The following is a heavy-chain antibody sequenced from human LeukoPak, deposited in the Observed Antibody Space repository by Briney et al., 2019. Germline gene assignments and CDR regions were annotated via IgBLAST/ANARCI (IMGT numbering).Heavy chain of an antibody. V-gene: IGHV3-74*01. Sequence: GGSLRLSCTASGFTFSYYWMHWVRQAPGKGPVWVSRINTDGSSTTCADSVKGRFTISRDNAKNTLYLQMNSLRAEDTAVYYCAGLVITGRLDPWGQGTLVTVSS. J-gene: IGHJ5*02. CDR2: INTDGSST. CDR3: AGLVITGRLDP. D-gene: IGHD1-26*01. CDR1: GFTFSYYW.